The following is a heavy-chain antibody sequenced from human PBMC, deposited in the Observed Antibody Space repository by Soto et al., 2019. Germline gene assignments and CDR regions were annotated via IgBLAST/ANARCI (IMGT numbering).Heavy chain of an antibody. J-gene: IGHJ4*02. D-gene: IGHD2-15*01. CDR1: GGTFSSYA. Sequence: SVKVSCKASGGTFSSYAISWVRQAPGQGLEWMGGIIPIFGTANYAQKLQGRVTITADKSTSTAYMELSSLRSEDTAVYYCASLVVAAIRGRDYWGQGTLVTVSS. CDR3: ASLVVAAIRGRDY. CDR2: IIPIFGTA. V-gene: IGHV1-69*06.